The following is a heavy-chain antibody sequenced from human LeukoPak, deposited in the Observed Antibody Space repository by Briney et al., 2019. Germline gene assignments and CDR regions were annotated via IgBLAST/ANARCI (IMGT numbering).Heavy chain of an antibody. Sequence: GASVKVSCKASGYTFTSYGISCVRHAPGRGVEWMGCISDENGYTNYLQKLQGRVTMTPETSTSTATMGLRSLRSDDAAVYYCARDLLYCGGDCDHDAFDIWGQGTVVRVSS. J-gene: IGHJ3*02. CDR1: GYTFTSYG. CDR2: ISDENGYT. V-gene: IGHV1-18*01. CDR3: ARDLLYCGGDCDHDAFDI. D-gene: IGHD2-21*02.